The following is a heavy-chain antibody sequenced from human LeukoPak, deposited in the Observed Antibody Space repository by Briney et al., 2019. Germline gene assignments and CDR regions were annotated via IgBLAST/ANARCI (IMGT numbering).Heavy chain of an antibody. J-gene: IGHJ4*02. Sequence: ASVKVSCKASGYTFTRYLMHWVRQAPGKGLEWMGIINPSGGSRNYPQKFQGRVTMTRDTSTSTVYMELRSLRSDDTAVYYCAREKRRQQLDPWYFDYWGQGTLVTVSS. CDR3: AREKRRQQLDPWYFDY. CDR2: INPSGGSR. D-gene: IGHD6-13*01. CDR1: GYTFTRYL. V-gene: IGHV1-46*01.